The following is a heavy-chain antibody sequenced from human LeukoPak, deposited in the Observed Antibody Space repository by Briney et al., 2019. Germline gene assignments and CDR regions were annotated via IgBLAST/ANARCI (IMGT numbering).Heavy chain of an antibody. D-gene: IGHD3-10*01. CDR2: ISGSGGST. V-gene: IGHV3-23*01. J-gene: IGHJ5*02. Sequence: GGSLRLSCAASGFTFSNYAMSWVRQAPGKGLEWVSAISGSGGSTFYTDSVKGRFTISRDNSKNTLYLQMNSLRAEDTAVYYCAKDQKGYGSGSLDAWGQGTLVTVSS. CDR1: GFTFSNYA. CDR3: AKDQKGYGSGSLDA.